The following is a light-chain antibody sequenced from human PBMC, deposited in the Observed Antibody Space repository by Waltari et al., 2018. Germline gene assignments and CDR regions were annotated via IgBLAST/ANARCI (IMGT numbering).Light chain of an antibody. Sequence: DFQMTQSPSSLSASVGDSVTITCRASQDISNYLAWDQQKPGKVPKLLIYAASTLQTGVPSRFSGSGAGTDFTLTISSLQAEDVAVYYCQQYYSTPQTFGQGTKVEIK. CDR3: QQYYSTPQT. J-gene: IGKJ1*01. CDR2: AAS. CDR1: QDISNY. V-gene: IGKV1-27*01.